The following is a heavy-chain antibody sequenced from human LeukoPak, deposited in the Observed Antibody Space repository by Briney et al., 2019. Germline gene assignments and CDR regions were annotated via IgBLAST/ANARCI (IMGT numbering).Heavy chain of an antibody. CDR3: ATVDTAMDYYFDY. Sequence: SETLSLTCAVYGGSFSGYYWSWIRQPPGKGLEWIGEINHSGSTNYNSSLKSRVTISVDTSKNQFSLKLSSVTAADTAVYYCATVDTAMDYYFDYWGQGTLVTVSS. V-gene: IGHV4-34*01. J-gene: IGHJ4*02. CDR2: INHSGST. D-gene: IGHD5-18*01. CDR1: GGSFSGYY.